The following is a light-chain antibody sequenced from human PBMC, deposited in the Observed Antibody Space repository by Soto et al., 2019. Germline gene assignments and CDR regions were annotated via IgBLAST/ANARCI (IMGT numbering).Light chain of an antibody. V-gene: IGLV2-14*01. CDR2: EVT. CDR1: SSDVGNYNY. J-gene: IGLJ1*01. Sequence: QSALAQPASVSGSPGQSITISCTGTSSDVGNYNYVSWYQQHPGKAPKLMIYEVTNWPSGVSNRFSGSKSGNTASPTISGLQAEDEADYYCSSYTSINTLYVFGTGTKVTVL. CDR3: SSYTSINTLYV.